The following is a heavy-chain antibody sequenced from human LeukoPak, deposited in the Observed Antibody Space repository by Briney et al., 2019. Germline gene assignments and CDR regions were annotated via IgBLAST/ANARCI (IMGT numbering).Heavy chain of an antibody. CDR2: ISGSGGST. J-gene: IGHJ5*02. Sequence: QTGGSLRLSWAASGFTFSSYGMGWVRQAPGEGLGWVSAISGSGGSTYYADSVKGRFTISRDNSKHTLYLQMNSLRAEDTAVYYCATLNDYGGNWFDPWGQGTLVTVSS. D-gene: IGHD4-23*01. CDR1: GFTFSSYG. CDR3: ATLNDYGGNWFDP. V-gene: IGHV3-23*01.